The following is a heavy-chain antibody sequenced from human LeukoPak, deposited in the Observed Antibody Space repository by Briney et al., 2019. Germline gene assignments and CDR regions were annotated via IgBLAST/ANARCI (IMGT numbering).Heavy chain of an antibody. CDR2: INPNTGGT. CDR1: GYTFTAYF. Sequence: ASVKVSCKASGYTFTAYFVHWVRQAPGQGLGWMGFINPNTGGTNYAQKFQGRVTMTRDTSISTAYMELSRLKSDDTAVYYCARDLPGQYSSSGARPFRHWGQGALVTVSS. D-gene: IGHD3-10*01. V-gene: IGHV1-2*02. CDR3: ARDLPGQYSSSGARPFRH. J-gene: IGHJ1*01.